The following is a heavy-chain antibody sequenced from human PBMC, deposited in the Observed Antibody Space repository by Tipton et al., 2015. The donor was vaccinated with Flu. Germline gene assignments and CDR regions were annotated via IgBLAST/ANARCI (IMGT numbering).Heavy chain of an antibody. V-gene: IGHV4-38-2*01. D-gene: IGHD4-17*01. Sequence: TLSLTCAVSRYSVSSDYYWGWIRQPPGKGLEWLGNIHRSGNTYYNSSLKSRVTISLDNSKNQFSLRLLSMTATDTAVYYCARGRDYGDYFDYWGQGTLVTVSS. CDR1: RYSVSSDYY. CDR3: ARGRDYGDYFDY. J-gene: IGHJ4*02. CDR2: IHRSGNT.